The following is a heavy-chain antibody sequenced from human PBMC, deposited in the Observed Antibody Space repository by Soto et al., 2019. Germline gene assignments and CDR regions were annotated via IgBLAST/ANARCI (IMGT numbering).Heavy chain of an antibody. CDR2: IRSKAYGGTT. Sequence: LRLSCTASGFTFGDYAMSWVRQAPGKGLEWVGFIRSKAYGGTTEYAASVKGRFTISRDDSKSIAYLQMNSLKTEDTAVYYCTRDRKYYGMDVWGQGTTVTVS. V-gene: IGHV3-49*04. J-gene: IGHJ6*02. CDR3: TRDRKYYGMDV. CDR1: GFTFGDYA.